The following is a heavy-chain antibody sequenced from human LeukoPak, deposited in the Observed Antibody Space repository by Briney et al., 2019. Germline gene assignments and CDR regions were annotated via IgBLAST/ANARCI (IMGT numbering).Heavy chain of an antibody. CDR1: GFTFSSYS. V-gene: IGHV3-48*01. Sequence: GGSLRLSCAASGFTFSSYSMNWVRQAPGKGLEWVSYISSSSSTIFYADSVKGRFTISRDNVKNSLFLQTNSLRTEDTAVYHCARGGQQWLALNRFDPWGQGTLVTVSS. D-gene: IGHD6-19*01. CDR3: ARGGQQWLALNRFDP. CDR2: ISSSSSTI. J-gene: IGHJ5*02.